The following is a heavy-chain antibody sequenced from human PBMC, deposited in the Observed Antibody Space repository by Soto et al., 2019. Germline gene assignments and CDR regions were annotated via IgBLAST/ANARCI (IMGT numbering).Heavy chain of an antibody. Sequence: GSLRRSCAASGFTFSSYSMKWVRQAPWEWLEGVSSISSSSSYRYYADSVKVRFTISRDNAKNSLYLQMNSLRAEDTAVYYCARDLRSGSYYRVYYHYGMDVWGQGTTVTVSS. V-gene: IGHV3-21*01. J-gene: IGHJ6*02. CDR3: ARDLRSGSYYRVYYHYGMDV. CDR1: GFTFSSYS. D-gene: IGHD3-10*01. CDR2: ISSSSSYR.